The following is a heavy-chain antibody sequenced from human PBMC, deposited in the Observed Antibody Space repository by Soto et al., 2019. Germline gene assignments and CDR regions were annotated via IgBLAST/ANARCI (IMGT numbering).Heavy chain of an antibody. CDR2: ISYSGST. D-gene: IGHD7-27*01. CDR3: ERLTGGPWN. CDR1: GGSVSGGRYY. J-gene: IGHJ4*02. Sequence: PSETLSLTCTVSGGSVSGGRYYWNWIRQPPGKGLEWIGYISYSGSTNYNPSLKSRVTISVDTSKNQFSLKLHSVTAADTAVYYCERLTGGPWNWGQGTLVTVSS. V-gene: IGHV4-61*01.